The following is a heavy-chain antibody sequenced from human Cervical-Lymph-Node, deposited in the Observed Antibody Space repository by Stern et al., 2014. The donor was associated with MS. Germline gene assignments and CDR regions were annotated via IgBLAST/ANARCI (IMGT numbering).Heavy chain of an antibody. J-gene: IGHJ4*02. Sequence: VQLVQSGGGVVQPGRSLSLSCVASGFPFSTYAMHLVRQAPGKGLEWVAFVSYDGTQRNSTDSVKARFTISRDNAKNTLYLHMNSLRDEDTAVYFCARGGRGVGLEYWGQGALVTVSS. CDR3: ARGGRGVGLEY. CDR2: VSYDGTQR. CDR1: GFPFSTYA. D-gene: IGHD3-10*01. V-gene: IGHV3-30-3*01.